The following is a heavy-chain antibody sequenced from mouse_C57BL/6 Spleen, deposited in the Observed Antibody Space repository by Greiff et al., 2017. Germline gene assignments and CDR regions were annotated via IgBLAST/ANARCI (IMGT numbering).Heavy chain of an antibody. CDR2: IDPEDGDT. CDR3: TRRSSSYFDY. CDR1: GFNIKDYY. Sequence: EVQLQQSGAELVRPGASVKLSCTASGFNIKDYYMHWVKQRPEQGLEWIGRIDPEDGDTDYAPKFQGKATLTADTSSNTAYLPLSSLTSEATAVYYCTRRSSSYFDYWGQGTTLTVSS. J-gene: IGHJ2*01. V-gene: IGHV14-1*01. D-gene: IGHD1-1*01.